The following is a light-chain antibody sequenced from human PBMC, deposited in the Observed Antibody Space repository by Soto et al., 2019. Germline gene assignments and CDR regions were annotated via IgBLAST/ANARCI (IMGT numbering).Light chain of an antibody. CDR2: EVS. CDR1: SSDVGGSNY. J-gene: IGLJ1*01. CDR3: SSYAGSNIYV. V-gene: IGLV2-8*01. Sequence: QSVLTQPPSASGSPGQSVTISCTGTSSDVGGSNYVSWYQQHPGKVPKVMIYEVSKRPSGVPDRFSGSKSGNTASLTVSGLQAEDEADYYCSSYAGSNIYVFGTGTKVTVL.